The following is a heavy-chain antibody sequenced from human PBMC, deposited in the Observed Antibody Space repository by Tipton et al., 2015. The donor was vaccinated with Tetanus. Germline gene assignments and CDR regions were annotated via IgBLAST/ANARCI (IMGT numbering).Heavy chain of an antibody. CDR1: GYTFTSYG. J-gene: IGHJ4*02. Sequence: QSGAEVKKPGASVKVSCKASGYTFTSYGINWMRQAPGQGLEWMAWISAYNGNTNYAQKLQGRVTLTTDTPTSTAYMELRSLRPDDTAVYYCARVPTNPLAVDRPTDNWGQGTLVTVSS. V-gene: IGHV1-18*01. CDR2: ISAYNGNT. CDR3: ARVPTNPLAVDRPTDN. D-gene: IGHD6-19*01.